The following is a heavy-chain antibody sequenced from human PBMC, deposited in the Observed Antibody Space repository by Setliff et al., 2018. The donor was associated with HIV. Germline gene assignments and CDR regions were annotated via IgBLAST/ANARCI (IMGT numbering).Heavy chain of an antibody. CDR2: ISAYNGNT. CDR1: GYTFSTYG. D-gene: IGHD2-2*01. CDR3: ARDRGVYCISSGCYSPVDAFDI. Sequence: ASVKVSCKASGYTFSTYGISWVRQAPGQGLEWMGWISAYNGNTNYAQKLQGRVTVTTDTSTSTAYMELRSLRSDDTAVYYCARDRGVYCISSGCYSPVDAFDIWGQGTMVTVSS. V-gene: IGHV1-18*01. J-gene: IGHJ3*02.